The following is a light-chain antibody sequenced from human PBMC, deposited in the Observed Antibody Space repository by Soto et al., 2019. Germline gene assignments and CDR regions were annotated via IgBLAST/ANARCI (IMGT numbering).Light chain of an antibody. J-gene: IGLJ3*02. CDR2: SSS. CDR1: TSNIGSNA. Sequence: QSVLTQPPSASGTPGQRVTISCSGSTSNIGSNAVYWYQQVPGTAPKLLIQSSSQRPSGVPDRFSGSKSGTSASLAISGLRSEDEADYYCQSYDSSLNGLMFGLGTKLTVL. V-gene: IGLV1-47*02. CDR3: QSYDSSLNGLM.